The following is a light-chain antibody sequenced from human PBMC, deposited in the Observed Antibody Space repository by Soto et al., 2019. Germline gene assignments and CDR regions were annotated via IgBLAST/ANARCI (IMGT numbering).Light chain of an antibody. CDR1: NSNIGSNT. Sequence: QSVLTQPPSASGTPGQRVSISCSGSNSNIGSNTVNWYQQLPGTAPKLLIYSNNQRPSGVPDRFSGSKSGTSASLAISGLQSDDEADYYCAAWDDSLSGFVFGAGTRSPS. V-gene: IGLV1-44*01. J-gene: IGLJ1*01. CDR3: AAWDDSLSGFV. CDR2: SNN.